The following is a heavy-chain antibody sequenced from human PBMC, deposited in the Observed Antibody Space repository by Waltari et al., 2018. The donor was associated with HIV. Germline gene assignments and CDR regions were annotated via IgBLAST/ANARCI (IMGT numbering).Heavy chain of an antibody. CDR3: ARGSLLRNWLDP. J-gene: IGHJ5*02. Sequence: QIHLVQSGAEVKKPWASVKVSCKASGYIFRDYGISWVRQAPGQGLEWMGWISGLSEERRNYAQKFQGRVTLSTDYSTTTAYMELRSLRSDDTAIYYCARGSLLRNWLDPWGQGTLVTVSS. D-gene: IGHD3-22*01. CDR2: ISGLSEERR. V-gene: IGHV1-18*01. CDR1: GYIFRDYG.